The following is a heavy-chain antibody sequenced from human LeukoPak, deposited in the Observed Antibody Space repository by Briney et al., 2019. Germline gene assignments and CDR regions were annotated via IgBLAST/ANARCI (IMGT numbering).Heavy chain of an antibody. V-gene: IGHV3-21*01. CDR3: ARDIYSSSWYYFDY. D-gene: IGHD6-13*01. Sequence: PGGSLRLSCAASGFTFSSYSMNWVRQATGKGLEWVSSISSSSSYIYYADSVKGRFTISRDNAKNSLYLQMNSLRAEDTAVYYCARDIYSSSWYYFDYWGQGTLVTVSS. CDR2: ISSSSSYI. J-gene: IGHJ4*02. CDR1: GFTFSSYS.